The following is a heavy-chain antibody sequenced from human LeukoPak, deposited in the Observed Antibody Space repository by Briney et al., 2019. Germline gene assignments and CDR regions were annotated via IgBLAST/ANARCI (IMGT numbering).Heavy chain of an antibody. Sequence: ASVKVSCKAFGYTFTSYDINWVRQATGQGLEWMGWMNPNSGNTGYAQKFQGRVTMTRNTSISTAYMELSSLRSQDTAVYYCARINVPPPVGSKDLRYFDWQYYFDYWGQGTLVTVSS. CDR1: GYTFTSYD. CDR3: ARINVPPPVGSKDLRYFDWQYYFDY. D-gene: IGHD3-9*01. V-gene: IGHV1-8*01. J-gene: IGHJ4*02. CDR2: MNPNSGNT.